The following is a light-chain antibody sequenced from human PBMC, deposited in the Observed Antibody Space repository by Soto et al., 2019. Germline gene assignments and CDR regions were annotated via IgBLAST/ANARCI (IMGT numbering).Light chain of an antibody. CDR1: QSISSW. CDR2: KAS. J-gene: IGKJ2*01. V-gene: IGKV1-5*03. Sequence: DIPMTQSPSTLSASVGDRVTITCRASQSISSWWAWYQQKPGKAPKLLIYKASSLESGVPSRFSGSGSGTEFTLTISSLQPDDFATYYCQQYNSYPYTFGQGTKLEI. CDR3: QQYNSYPYT.